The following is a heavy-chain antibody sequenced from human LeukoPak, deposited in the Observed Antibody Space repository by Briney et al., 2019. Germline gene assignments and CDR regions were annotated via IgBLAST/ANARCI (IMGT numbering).Heavy chain of an antibody. CDR1: GYTFTVYY. J-gene: IGHJ5*02. D-gene: IGHD5-12*01. CDR2: INPNSGGT. V-gene: IGHV1-2*02. Sequence: ASVKVSCTASGYTFTVYYMHWVRQAPGQGLEWMGWINPNSGGTNYAQKFQGRVTMTRDTSISTAYMELSRLRSDDTAVYYCARVGSGYDDNWFDPWGQGTLVTVSS. CDR3: ARVGSGYDDNWFDP.